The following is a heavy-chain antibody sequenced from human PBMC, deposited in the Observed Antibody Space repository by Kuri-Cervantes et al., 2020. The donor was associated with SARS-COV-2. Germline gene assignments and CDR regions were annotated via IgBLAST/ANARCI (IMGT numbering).Heavy chain of an antibody. Sequence: ASVKVSCKVSGYTLTELSMHWVRQAPGKGLGWMGGFDPEDGETIYAQKFQGRVTMTEDTSTDTAYMEPSKLRSDLTAVNYCTRGPLPYNILTGYPMDYYYYVDVWGKGTTVTVSS. V-gene: IGHV1-24*01. CDR2: FDPEDGET. CDR3: TRGPLPYNILTGYPMDYYYYVDV. J-gene: IGHJ6*03. D-gene: IGHD3-9*01. CDR1: GYTLTELS.